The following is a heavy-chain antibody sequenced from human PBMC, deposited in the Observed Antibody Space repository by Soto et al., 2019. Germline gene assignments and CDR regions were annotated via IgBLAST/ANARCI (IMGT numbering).Heavy chain of an antibody. V-gene: IGHV4-59*01. J-gene: IGHJ4*02. CDR3: ARKAAMGTYYFDY. CDR1: GGSISSYY. CDR2: IYYSGST. D-gene: IGHD5-18*01. Sequence: SETLSLTCTVSGGSISSYYWRWIRQPPGKGLEWIGYIYYSGSTNYNPSLKSRVTISVDTSKNQFSLKLSSVTAADTAVYYCARKAAMGTYYFDYWGQGTLVTVSS.